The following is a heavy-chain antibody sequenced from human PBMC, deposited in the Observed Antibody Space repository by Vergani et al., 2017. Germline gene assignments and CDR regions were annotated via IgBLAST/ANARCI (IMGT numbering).Heavy chain of an antibody. CDR1: GYTFTGYY. CDR2: INPNSGGT. CDR3: ATESSFFGIGHGFDP. J-gene: IGHJ5*02. Sequence: QVQLVQSGAEVKKPGASVKVSCKASGYTFTGYYMHWVRQAPGQGLEWMGWINPNSGGTNYAQKLQGRVTMTEDTSTDTAYMELSSLRSEDTAVYYCATESSFFGIGHGFDPWGQGTLVTVSS. V-gene: IGHV1-2*02. D-gene: IGHD3-3*01.